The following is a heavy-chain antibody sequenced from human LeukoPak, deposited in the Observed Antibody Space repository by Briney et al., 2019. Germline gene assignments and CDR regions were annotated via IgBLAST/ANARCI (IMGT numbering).Heavy chain of an antibody. J-gene: IGHJ1*01. CDR3: ARDRNYYDSSFQH. Sequence: SETLSLTCSVSGGSISSYYWSWIRQPPGKGLEWIGYIYYSGSTNYNPSLKSRVTIPLDTSRNQFSLKLRSVTAADTAVYYCARDRNYYDSSFQHWGQGTLVTVSS. V-gene: IGHV4-59*01. D-gene: IGHD3-22*01. CDR2: IYYSGST. CDR1: GGSISSYY.